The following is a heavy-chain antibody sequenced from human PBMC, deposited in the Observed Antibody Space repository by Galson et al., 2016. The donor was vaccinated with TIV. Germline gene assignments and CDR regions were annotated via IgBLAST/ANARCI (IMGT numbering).Heavy chain of an antibody. D-gene: IGHD4-17*01. Sequence: SETLSLTCTVSGGSISSYYWTWIRQPPKKGLEWIGYIHYTGSTNYNPSLKSRVTISVDTSKNQFSLKLNSVTAADTAVYFCVRDNGAGFFDFWGHGSLVTVSP. CDR2: IHYTGST. V-gene: IGHV4-59*13. J-gene: IGHJ4*01. CDR3: VRDNGAGFFDF. CDR1: GGSISSYY.